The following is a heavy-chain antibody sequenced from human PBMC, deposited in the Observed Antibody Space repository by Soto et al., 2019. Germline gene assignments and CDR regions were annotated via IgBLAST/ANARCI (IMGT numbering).Heavy chain of an antibody. CDR3: TRVHVDYTYGHDF. CDR1: GSSMSDYY. Sequence: NPSETLSLTCHVSGSSMSDYYWSWIRQSPGKGLEWFGYIYHTGTTNYNPSLKSRVTMSIDTSSNQFSLRVRSVTAADTAVYFCTRVHVDYTYGHDFWGQGTLVTVSS. J-gene: IGHJ4*02. D-gene: IGHD5-12*01. CDR2: IYHTGTT. V-gene: IGHV4-59*01.